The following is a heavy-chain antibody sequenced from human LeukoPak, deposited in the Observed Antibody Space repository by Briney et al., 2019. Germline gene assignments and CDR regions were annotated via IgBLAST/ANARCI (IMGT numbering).Heavy chain of an antibody. CDR1: GFTVSSNY. CDR3: ARIPLERDYLDY. D-gene: IGHD2-2*01. CDR2: IYSGGST. J-gene: IGHJ4*02. V-gene: IGHV3-53*01. Sequence: GGSLRLSCAASGFTVSSNYMSWVRQAPGKGLEWVSVIYSGGSTYYADSVKGRFTISRDNSKNTLYLQMNSLRAEDTAVYYCARIPLERDYLDYWGQGTLVTVSS.